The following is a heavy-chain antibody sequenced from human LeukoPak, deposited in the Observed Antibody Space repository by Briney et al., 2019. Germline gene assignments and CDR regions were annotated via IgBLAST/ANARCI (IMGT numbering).Heavy chain of an antibody. Sequence: SETLSLTCTVSGGSISSGGYYWSWIRQHPGKGLEWIGYIYYSGSTYYNPSLKSRVTISVDTSKNQFSLKLSSVTAADTAVYYCAGVGATTLDNWFDPWGQGTLVTVSS. CDR3: AGVGATTLDNWFDP. V-gene: IGHV4-31*03. CDR1: GGSISSGGYY. CDR2: IYYSGST. J-gene: IGHJ5*02. D-gene: IGHD1-26*01.